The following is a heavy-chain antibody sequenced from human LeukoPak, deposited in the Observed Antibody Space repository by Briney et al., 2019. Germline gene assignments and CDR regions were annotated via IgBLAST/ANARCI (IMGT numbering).Heavy chain of an antibody. CDR1: GFTVSSKY. J-gene: IGHJ4*02. Sequence: GGSLRLSCAASGFTVSSKYMSWVRQAPGKGLEWVSLISIAGSTNYADSVKGRFTISRDNSKNTLYHQMDSLRAEDTAVYYCASHPRRLAYFDYWGQGTLVTVSS. D-gene: IGHD3-9*01. CDR2: ISIAGST. V-gene: IGHV3-66*04. CDR3: ASHPRRLAYFDY.